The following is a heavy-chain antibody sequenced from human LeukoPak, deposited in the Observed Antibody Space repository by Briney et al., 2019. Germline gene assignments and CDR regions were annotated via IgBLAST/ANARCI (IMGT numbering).Heavy chain of an antibody. CDR2: ISGSGGST. V-gene: IGHV3-23*01. J-gene: IGHJ4*02. D-gene: IGHD3-22*01. Sequence: PGGSLRLSRAASGFTFSSYAMSWVRQAPGKGLEWVSAISGSGGSTYYADSVKGRFTISRDNSKNTLYLQMNSLRAEDTAVYYCAKDGGRQYYYDSSGYYYWGQGTLVTVSS. CDR1: GFTFSSYA. CDR3: AKDGGRQYYYDSSGYYY.